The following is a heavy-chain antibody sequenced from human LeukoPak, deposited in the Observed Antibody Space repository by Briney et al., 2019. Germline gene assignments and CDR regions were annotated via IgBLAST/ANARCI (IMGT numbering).Heavy chain of an antibody. J-gene: IGHJ4*02. CDR1: GGTFSRYA. CDR2: IIPIFGTA. V-gene: IGHV1-69*05. Sequence: ASVKVSRKASGGTFSRYAISWVRQAPGQGLEWMGGIIPIFGTANYAQKFQGRVTLTTDESTSTAYMELTTLRSEDTAVYYCVFDSSDYLSRSLPPYFDYWGQGTPVTVSS. D-gene: IGHD3-22*01. CDR3: VFDSSDYLSRSLPPYFDY.